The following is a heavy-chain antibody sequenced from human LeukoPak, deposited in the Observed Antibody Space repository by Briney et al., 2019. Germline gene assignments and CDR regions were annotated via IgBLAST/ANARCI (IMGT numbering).Heavy chain of an antibody. CDR1: GGSINNYY. Sequence: PSGTLSLTCTVSGGSINNYYWSWVRQPPGKGLEWIGYIHYSGTTSYNPSLKSRVTISVDTSKNQFSLKLSSVTAADTALYFCTRGTGWYLYWGPGTLVTVSS. D-gene: IGHD6-19*01. V-gene: IGHV4-59*01. CDR2: IHYSGTT. CDR3: TRGTGWYLY. J-gene: IGHJ4*02.